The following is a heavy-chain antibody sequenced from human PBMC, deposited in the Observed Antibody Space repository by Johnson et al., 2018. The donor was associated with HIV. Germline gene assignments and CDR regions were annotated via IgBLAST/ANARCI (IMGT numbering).Heavy chain of an antibody. CDR1: GFTFSSYD. V-gene: IGHV3-13*01. Sequence: EVQLVESGGGLVQPGGSLRLSCAASGFTFSSYDMHWVRQATGKGLEWVSAIGTAGDTYYPGSVKGRFTISRDNAKNSLYLQMNSLRAEDTAVYYCARGLDYYDSSGFRSASFDIWGQGTMVIVSP. CDR2: IGTAGDT. D-gene: IGHD3-22*01. J-gene: IGHJ3*02. CDR3: ARGLDYYDSSGFRSASFDI.